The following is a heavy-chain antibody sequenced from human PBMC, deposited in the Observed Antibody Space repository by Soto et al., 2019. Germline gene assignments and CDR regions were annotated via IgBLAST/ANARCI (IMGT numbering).Heavy chain of an antibody. CDR2: IYFSGST. Sequence: SETLSLTCSVSGGSMNGYYWSWIRQTPGQGLEWLGFIYFSGSTRYNPSLMSRLTISLDKSKRQFSMSLSSVTAAGTAVYYCARSVATPGTNIDFWGQGTLVTVSS. D-gene: IGHD6-13*01. CDR1: GGSMNGYY. J-gene: IGHJ4*02. V-gene: IGHV4-4*09. CDR3: ARSVATPGTNIDF.